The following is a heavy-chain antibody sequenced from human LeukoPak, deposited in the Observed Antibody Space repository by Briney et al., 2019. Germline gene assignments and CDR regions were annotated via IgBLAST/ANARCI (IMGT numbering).Heavy chain of an antibody. CDR2: IIPIFGTA. V-gene: IGHV1-69*13. J-gene: IGHJ4*02. CDR1: GGTFSSYA. CDR3: ASGLDTAMGPRRSYYFDY. Sequence: SVKVSCKASGGTFSSYAISWVRQAPGQGLEWMGGIIPIFGTANYAQKFQGRVTITADESTSTAYMQLSSLRYEDTAVYYCASGLDTAMGPRRSYYFDYWGQGTLVTVSS. D-gene: IGHD5-18*01.